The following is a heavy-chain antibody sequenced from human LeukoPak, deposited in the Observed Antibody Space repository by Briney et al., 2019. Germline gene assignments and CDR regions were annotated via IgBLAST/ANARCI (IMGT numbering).Heavy chain of an antibody. CDR3: ARDRRCRSTSCYYFDY. CDR1: GFTFSSYE. V-gene: IGHV3-48*03. Sequence: GGSLRLSCAASGFTFSSYEMNWVRQAPGKGLEWVSYMSSGGSTIYYADSVKGRFTISRDNAKNSLYLQMNSLRAEDTAVYYCARDRRCRSTSCYYFDYWGQGTLVTVSS. D-gene: IGHD2-2*01. CDR2: MSSGGSTI. J-gene: IGHJ4*02.